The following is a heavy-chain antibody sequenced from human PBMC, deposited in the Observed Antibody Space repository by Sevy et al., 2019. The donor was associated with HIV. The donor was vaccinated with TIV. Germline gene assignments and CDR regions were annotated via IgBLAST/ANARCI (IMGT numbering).Heavy chain of an antibody. J-gene: IGHJ3*02. CDR1: GFTFSSYS. CDR3: AVEVMLRGTFDI. D-gene: IGHD1-1*01. V-gene: IGHV3-48*02. CDR2: ISSSSSTI. Sequence: GGSLRLSCAASGFTFSSYSMNWVRQAPGKGLEWVSYISSSSSTIYYADSVKGRFTISRENAKNSLYLQMNILRDEDTAVYYCAVEVMLRGTFDIGGQGTMVTVSS.